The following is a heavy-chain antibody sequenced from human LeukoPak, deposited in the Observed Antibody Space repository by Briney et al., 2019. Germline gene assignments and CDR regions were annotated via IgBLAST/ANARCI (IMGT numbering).Heavy chain of an antibody. J-gene: IGHJ3*02. CDR2: ISSSSSYI. CDR3: ARSIAAARYGGAFDI. V-gene: IGHV3-21*01. D-gene: IGHD6-13*01. CDR1: GFTFSSYS. Sequence: GGSLRLSCAASGFTFSSYSMNWVRQAPGKGLEWVSSISSSSSYIYYADSVKGRFTISRDNAKNSLYLQMNSLRAEDTAVYYCARSIAAARYGGAFDIWGQGTMVTVSS.